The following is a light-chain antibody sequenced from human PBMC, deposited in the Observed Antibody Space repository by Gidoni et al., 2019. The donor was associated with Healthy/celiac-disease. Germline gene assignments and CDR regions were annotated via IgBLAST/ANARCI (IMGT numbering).Light chain of an antibody. V-gene: IGKV4-1*01. CDR1: QSVLYSSNNKNY. J-gene: IGKJ1*01. CDR2: WAS. Sequence: IVMTQSPDSLAVSLGERATINSKSSQSVLYSSNNKNYLAWYQQKPGQPPKLLIYWASTRESGVPDRFSGSGSGTDFTLTISSLQAEDVAVYYCQQYYSNPWTFGQGTKVEIK. CDR3: QQYYSNPWT.